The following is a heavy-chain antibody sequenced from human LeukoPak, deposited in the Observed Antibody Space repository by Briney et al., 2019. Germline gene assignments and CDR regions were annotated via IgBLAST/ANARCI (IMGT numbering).Heavy chain of an antibody. D-gene: IGHD1-26*01. J-gene: IGHJ4*02. V-gene: IGHV4-30-2*01. Sequence: PSETLSLTCSVSGGSINTGGYYWSWIRQPPGKGLEWIGFISDSGSTSYNSSLKSRVAISVDRSKNQFSLKLTSVTAADTAVYYCARDSPKRYSGSYFDYWGQGTLVTVSS. CDR2: ISDSGST. CDR1: GGSINTGGYY. CDR3: ARDSPKRYSGSYFDY.